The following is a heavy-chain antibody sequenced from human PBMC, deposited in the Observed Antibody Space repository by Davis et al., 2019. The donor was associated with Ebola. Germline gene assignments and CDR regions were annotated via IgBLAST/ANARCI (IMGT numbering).Heavy chain of an antibody. J-gene: IGHJ6*04. CDR1: GDSVSSGG. CDR3: ARGWLRGGLDV. D-gene: IGHD5-18*01. V-gene: IGHV6-1*01. Sequence: LRLSCAISGDSVSSGGWNWIRRSPSRGLEWLGRTYYSSKWYKDYAVTVKSRITINPDTSKNQFSLQLNSVTPEDTALYYCARGWLRGGLDVWGEGTTVTVSS. CDR2: TYYSSKWYK.